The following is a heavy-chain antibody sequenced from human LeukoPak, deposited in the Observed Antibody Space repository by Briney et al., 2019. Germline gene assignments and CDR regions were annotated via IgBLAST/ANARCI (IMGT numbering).Heavy chain of an antibody. V-gene: IGHV1-2*02. D-gene: IGHD6-6*01. Sequence: ASVKVSCKASGYTFTGYYMHWVRQAPGQGLEWMGWINPNSGGTNYAQKFQGRVTMTRDTSISTAYMELSRLRSDDTAVYYCARARSSKGYYYYYMDVWGKGTTVTVSS. CDR1: GYTFTGYY. J-gene: IGHJ6*03. CDR2: INPNSGGT. CDR3: ARARSSKGYYYYYMDV.